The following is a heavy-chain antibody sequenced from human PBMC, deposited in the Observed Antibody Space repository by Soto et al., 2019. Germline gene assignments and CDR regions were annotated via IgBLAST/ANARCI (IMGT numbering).Heavy chain of an antibody. D-gene: IGHD2-15*01. J-gene: IGHJ3*01. CDR3: AREPHCSGGDCYSEAFDV. Sequence: PSETLSLTCAVYGGSFSGYYWSWIRQPPGKGLEWIGEINHSGATNYNPSLKSRVTISVDTSKNQFSLKLSSVTAADTAVYYFAREPHCSGGDCYSEAFDVWGQGTMVTVSS. V-gene: IGHV4-34*01. CDR2: INHSGAT. CDR1: GGSFSGYY.